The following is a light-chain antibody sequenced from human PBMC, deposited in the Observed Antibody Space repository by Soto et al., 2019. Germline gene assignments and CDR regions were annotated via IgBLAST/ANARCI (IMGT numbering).Light chain of an antibody. V-gene: IGKV1-5*01. J-gene: IGKJ1*01. CDR2: DAS. CDR1: QSISIW. CDR3: QQYNGYSTWT. Sequence: DIQMTQSTSTLSGSVGERVTISFRASQSISIWLAWYQQKPGKAPKVLIWDASSLQRGVPSRFSGSGSGTDFTLTISSLQADDFATYYCQQYNGYSTWTFGQGTKVDI.